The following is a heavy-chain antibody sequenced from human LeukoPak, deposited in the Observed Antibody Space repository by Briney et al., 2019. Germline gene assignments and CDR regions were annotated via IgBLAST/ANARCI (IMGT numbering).Heavy chain of an antibody. D-gene: IGHD3-9*01. V-gene: IGHV3-30*02. J-gene: IGHJ4*02. CDR1: GFTFSSYG. Sequence: PGRSLRLSCAASGFTFSSYGMHWVRQAPGKGLEWVAFIRYDGSNKYYADSVKGRFTISRDNSKNTLYLQMNSLRAEDTAVYYCAKDFEYFDWLCDFDYWGQGTLVTVSS. CDR3: AKDFEYFDWLCDFDY. CDR2: IRYDGSNK.